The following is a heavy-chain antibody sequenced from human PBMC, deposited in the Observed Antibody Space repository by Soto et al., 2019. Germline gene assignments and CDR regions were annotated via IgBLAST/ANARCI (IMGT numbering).Heavy chain of an antibody. CDR1: GFTFCSYS. J-gene: IGHJ6*02. CDR2: ISSSSSYI. CDR3: ARIDSSGVVSYYGMDV. D-gene: IGHD3-22*01. Sequence: PGGSLRLSCAASGFTFCSYSMNWVRQAPGKGLEWVSSISSSSSYIYYADSVEGRFTISRDNAKNSLYLQMNSLRAEDTAVYYCARIDSSGVVSYYGMDVWGQGTTVTVSS. V-gene: IGHV3-21*01.